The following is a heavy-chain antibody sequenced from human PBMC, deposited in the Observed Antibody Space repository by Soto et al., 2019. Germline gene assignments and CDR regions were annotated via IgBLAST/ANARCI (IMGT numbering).Heavy chain of an antibody. J-gene: IGHJ6*03. CDR3: ARLPTTVTTSYYMAV. D-gene: IGHD4-4*01. CDR1: GFTFSSYA. CDR2: ISGSGGST. Sequence: GGSLRLSCAASGFTFSSYAMSWVRQAPGKGLEWVSAISGSGGSTYYADSVKGRFTISRDNSKNTLYLQMNSLRAEDTAVYYCARLPTTVTTSYYMAVWGKGTTVTVSS. V-gene: IGHV3-23*01.